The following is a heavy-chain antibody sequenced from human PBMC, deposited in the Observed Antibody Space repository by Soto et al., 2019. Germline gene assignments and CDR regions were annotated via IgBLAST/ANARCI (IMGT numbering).Heavy chain of an antibody. CDR1: GYTFTSYG. J-gene: IGHJ4*02. D-gene: IGHD7-27*01. Sequence: ASVKVSCKASGYTFTSYGISLVRQAPGQGLEWMGWISAYNGNTNYAQKLQGRVTMTTDTSTSTAYMELRSLRSDDTAVYYCARDRRLSGDPYYFDYWGQGTLVTVSS. V-gene: IGHV1-18*01. CDR3: ARDRRLSGDPYYFDY. CDR2: ISAYNGNT.